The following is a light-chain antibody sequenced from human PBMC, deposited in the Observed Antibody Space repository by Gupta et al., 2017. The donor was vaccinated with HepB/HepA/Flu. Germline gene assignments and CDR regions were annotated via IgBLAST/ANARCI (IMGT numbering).Light chain of an antibody. CDR2: DAS. J-gene: IGKJ2*01. CDR3: QQYDSFVPRS. V-gene: IGKV1-33*01. CDR1: QDISNF. Sequence: DIQMTQSPSSLSVSVGDRVTISCQASQDISNFLNWYQVKPGKAPKLLIDDASNLETGVPSRFSGSGSGTDFTFTISSLQPEDIATYFCQQYDSFVPRSFGQGTKLEIK.